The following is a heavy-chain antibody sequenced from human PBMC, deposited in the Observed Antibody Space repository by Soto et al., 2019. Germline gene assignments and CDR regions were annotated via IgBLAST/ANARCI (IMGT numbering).Heavy chain of an antibody. CDR3: AKQMGTWVDTAIDF. J-gene: IGHJ4*02. D-gene: IGHD1-1*01. V-gene: IGHV3-23*01. CDR2: LSHDGGNI. Sequence: GESLKISCVAPDFSFTHHAMTWVRLPPGKGLQWVAALSHDGGNIYYRDSVRGRFTISRDNSKNTLYLQMHSLKAEDTAVYFCAKQMGTWVDTAIDFWGRGTQVTVSS. CDR1: DFSFTHHA.